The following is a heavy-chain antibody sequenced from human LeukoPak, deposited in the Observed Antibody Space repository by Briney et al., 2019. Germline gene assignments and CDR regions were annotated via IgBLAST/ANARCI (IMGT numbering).Heavy chain of an antibody. J-gene: IGHJ4*02. CDR1: GFTFSSYS. CDR2: ISSSSSTI. D-gene: IGHD3-10*01. Sequence: PGGSLRLSCAASGFTFSSYSMNWVRQAPGKGLEWVSYISSSSSTIYYADSVKGRFTISRDNAKNSLCLQMNSLRDEDTAVYYCARGGSGRALDYWGQGTLVTVSS. V-gene: IGHV3-48*02. CDR3: ARGGSGRALDY.